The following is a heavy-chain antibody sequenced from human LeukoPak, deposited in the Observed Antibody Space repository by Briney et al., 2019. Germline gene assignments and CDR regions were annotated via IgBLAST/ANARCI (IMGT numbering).Heavy chain of an antibody. Sequence: GGSLRLSCAASGFTFSSYGMHWVRQAPGKGLEWVAVISYDGSNKYYADSVKGRFTISRDNSKNTLYLQMNSLRAEDTAVYYCARDRATTEVDAFDIWGQGTMVTVSS. J-gene: IGHJ3*02. CDR3: ARDRATTEVDAFDI. CDR2: ISYDGSNK. CDR1: GFTFSSYG. V-gene: IGHV3-30*03. D-gene: IGHD5-24*01.